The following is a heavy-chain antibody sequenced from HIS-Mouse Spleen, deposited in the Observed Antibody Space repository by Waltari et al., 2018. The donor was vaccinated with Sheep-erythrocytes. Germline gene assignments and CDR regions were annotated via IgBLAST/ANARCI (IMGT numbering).Heavy chain of an antibody. Sequence: EVQLVESGGGLVQPGGSLRLPCAASGFTVRIHYMTWVRQAPGKGLEWVSVIYSGGSTYYADSVKGRFTISRDNSKNTLYLQMNSLRAEDTAVYYCARDHVGYNSGWNWFDPWGQGTLVTVSS. CDR1: GFTVRIHY. V-gene: IGHV3-66*01. CDR2: IYSGGST. J-gene: IGHJ5*02. D-gene: IGHD6-19*01. CDR3: ARDHVGYNSGWNWFDP.